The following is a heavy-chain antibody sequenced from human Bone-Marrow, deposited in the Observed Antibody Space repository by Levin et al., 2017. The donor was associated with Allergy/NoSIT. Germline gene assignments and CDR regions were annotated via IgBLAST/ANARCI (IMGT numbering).Heavy chain of an antibody. D-gene: IGHD5-12*01. J-gene: IGHJ6*02. Sequence: PGGSLRLSCAASGFTFSDYAVHWVRQAPGKGLEWVSLISYDGNDTYYADSVKGRFTISRDNSKNTLYLQMNSLRPEDTAVYYCARDGYSKSLRVYYSMDVWGQGTTVTVSS. CDR1: GFTFSDYA. V-gene: IGHV3-30-3*01. CDR2: ISYDGNDT. CDR3: ARDGYSKSLRVYYSMDV.